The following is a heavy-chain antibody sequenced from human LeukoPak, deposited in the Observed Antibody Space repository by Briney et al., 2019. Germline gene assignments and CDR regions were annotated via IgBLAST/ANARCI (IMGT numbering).Heavy chain of an antibody. V-gene: IGHV4-59*01. CDR1: GGSISDSY. CDR3: ARGGSWSGDY. CDR2: IYYSGST. J-gene: IGHJ4*02. Sequence: PSETLSLTCLVSGGSISDSYWSWIRQPPGKGLEWIGYIYYSGSTNYNPSLKSRVTISVDTSKNQFSLKLSSVTAADTAVYYCARGGSWSGDYWGQGTLVTVSS. D-gene: IGHD6-13*01.